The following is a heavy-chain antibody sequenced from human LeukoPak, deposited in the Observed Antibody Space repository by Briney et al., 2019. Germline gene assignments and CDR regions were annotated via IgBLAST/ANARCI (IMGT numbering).Heavy chain of an antibody. CDR2: IYSGGST. Sequence: GGSLRLSCAASGFTVSSNYMSWVRQAPGKGLEWVSVIYSGGSTYYADSVKGRFTISRDNSKNTLYLQMNSLRAEDTAVYYCAKAGDRGEYYFDYWGQGTLVTVSS. CDR3: AKAGDRGEYYFDY. CDR1: GFTVSSNY. D-gene: IGHD3-10*01. V-gene: IGHV3-53*01. J-gene: IGHJ4*02.